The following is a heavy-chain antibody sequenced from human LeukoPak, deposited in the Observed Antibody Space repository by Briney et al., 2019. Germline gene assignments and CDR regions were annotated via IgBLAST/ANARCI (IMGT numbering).Heavy chain of an antibody. Sequence: PGGSLRLSCAASGFTFSSYAMSWVRQAPGKGLEWVSAISGSGGSTYYADSVKGRFTISRDNSKNTLYLQMNSLRAEDTAVYYCARDRRTYSSGWYPWFDPWGQGTLVTVSS. CDR2: ISGSGGST. V-gene: IGHV3-23*01. J-gene: IGHJ5*02. D-gene: IGHD6-19*01. CDR1: GFTFSSYA. CDR3: ARDRRTYSSGWYPWFDP.